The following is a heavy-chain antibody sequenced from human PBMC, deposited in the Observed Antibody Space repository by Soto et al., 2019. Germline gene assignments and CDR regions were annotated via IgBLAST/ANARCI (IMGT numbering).Heavy chain of an antibody. CDR2: TYYRSKWYY. J-gene: IGHJ4*02. CDR1: GDSVSSNSAA. Sequence: QVQLQQSGPGLVKPSQTLSLTCAISGDSVSSNSAAWNWIRQSPSRGLEWLGRTYYRSKWYYNYAVSVNXXIXIXXDTSKHQFPLQLTSMTPEDTAVYYCAGAADPNFDYWGQGTLVTVSS. CDR3: AGAADPNFDY. V-gene: IGHV6-1*01. D-gene: IGHD6-13*01.